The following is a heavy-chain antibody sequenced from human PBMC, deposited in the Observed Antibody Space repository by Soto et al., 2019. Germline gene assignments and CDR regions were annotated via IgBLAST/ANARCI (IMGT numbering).Heavy chain of an antibody. CDR2: IWYDGSNK. CDR3: ERDGGTIFGVAYLDY. D-gene: IGHD3-3*01. CDR1: GFTFSSYG. J-gene: IGHJ4*02. Sequence: QVQLVESGGGVVQPGRSLRLSCAASGFTFSSYGMHWVRQAPGKGLEWVAVIWYDGSNKYYADSVKGRFTISRDNSKNTLYLQMNSLRAEDTAVYYCERDGGTIFGVAYLDYWGQGTLVTVSS. V-gene: IGHV3-33*01.